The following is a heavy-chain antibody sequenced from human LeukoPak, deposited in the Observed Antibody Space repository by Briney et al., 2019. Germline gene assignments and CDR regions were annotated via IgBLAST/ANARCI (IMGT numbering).Heavy chain of an antibody. D-gene: IGHD3-3*01. J-gene: IGHJ5*02. V-gene: IGHV1-18*01. CDR2: ISAYNGNT. Sequence: ASVKVSCKASGYTFTSYGISWVRQAPGQGLEWMGWISAYNGNTNYAQKLQGRVTMTTDTSTSTAYMELRSLRSDDTAVYYCARDGKYDFRSGYYGGHWFDPWGQGTLVTVSS. CDR1: GYTFTSYG. CDR3: ARDGKYDFRSGYYGGHWFDP.